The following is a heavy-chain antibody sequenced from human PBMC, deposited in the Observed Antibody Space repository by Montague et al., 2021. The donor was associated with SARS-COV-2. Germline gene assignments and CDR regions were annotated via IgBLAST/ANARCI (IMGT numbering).Heavy chain of an antibody. Sequence: SLRLSCAASGFTFSDSAMHWVRQASGKGLEWVGRIRSKANSYATAYAASVKGRFTISRDDSKNTAYLQMNSLKTEDTAVYYCTKESCGVRGVCDCFDPWGQGTLVTVSS. D-gene: IGHD3-10*01. CDR3: TKESCGVRGVCDCFDP. CDR2: IRSKANSYAT. J-gene: IGHJ5*02. V-gene: IGHV3-73*01. CDR1: GFTFSDSA.